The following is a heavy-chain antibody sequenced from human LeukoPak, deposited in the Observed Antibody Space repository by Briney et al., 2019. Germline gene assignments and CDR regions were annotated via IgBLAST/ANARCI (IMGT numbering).Heavy chain of an antibody. D-gene: IGHD4-23*01. CDR2: ISWNSGSI. V-gene: IGHV3-9*01. Sequence: GGSLGLSCAASGFTFDDYAMHWVRQAPGKGLEWVSSISWNSGSIDYADSVKGRFTISRDNAKNSLYLQMNSLRAEDTALYYCTKDRAYGGVEGSMDVWGQGTTVTVSS. CDR3: TKDRAYGGVEGSMDV. CDR1: GFTFDDYA. J-gene: IGHJ6*02.